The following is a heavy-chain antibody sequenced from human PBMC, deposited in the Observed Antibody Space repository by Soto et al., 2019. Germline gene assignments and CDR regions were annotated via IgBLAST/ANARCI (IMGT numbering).Heavy chain of an antibody. CDR2: ISSTTNYI. CDR1: GFTFTRYG. J-gene: IGHJ4*02. CDR3: ARECEDLTSNFDY. Sequence: PWGSLRLSCAASGFTFTRYGISCVRHSPVKGLEWVSSISSTTNYIYYADSMKGRFTVSRDNAKNSVYLEMNSLSAEDTAVYYCARECEDLTSNFDYWGQGTLVTVSS. V-gene: IGHV3-21*01.